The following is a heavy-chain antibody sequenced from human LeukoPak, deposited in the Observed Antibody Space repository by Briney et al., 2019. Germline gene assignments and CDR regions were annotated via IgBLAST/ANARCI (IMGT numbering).Heavy chain of an antibody. CDR1: GFTFSNYA. CDR3: ANVASATVTTFDY. J-gene: IGHJ4*02. D-gene: IGHD4-17*01. Sequence: GGSLRLSCAASGFTFSNYAMSWVRQAPGKGLEWVSAISGSGGSTYYADSVKGRFTISRDNSKNTLYLQMNSLRAEDTAVYYCANVASATVTTFDYWGQGTLVTVSS. V-gene: IGHV3-23*01. CDR2: ISGSGGST.